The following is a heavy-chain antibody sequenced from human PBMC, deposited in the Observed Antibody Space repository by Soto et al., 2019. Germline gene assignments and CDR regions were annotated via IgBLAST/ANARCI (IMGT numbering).Heavy chain of an antibody. CDR1: GFTFTSYA. CDR3: AKGRKSTTWSPFDY. V-gene: IGHV3-23*01. Sequence: GGSLRLSCEVSGFTFTSYAMSWVRQAPGKGLEWVSGITSNGGNTYYADSVKGRFTISRDNSRNTLYLQVNSLRAEDTAIYYYAKGRKSTTWSPFDYWGLGTLVTVSS. D-gene: IGHD1-26*01. J-gene: IGHJ4*02. CDR2: ITSNGGNT.